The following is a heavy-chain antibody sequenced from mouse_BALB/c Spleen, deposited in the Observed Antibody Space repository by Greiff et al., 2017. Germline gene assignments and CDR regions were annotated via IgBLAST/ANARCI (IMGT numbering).Heavy chain of an antibody. Sequence: QVQLLQSGTVLARPGASVKMSCKASGYTFTSYWMHWVKQRPGQGLEWIGELTPSNGRTNYNEKFKSKSTLAVDKSPSTAYMQLSSLTSEDSAVYYCAREGNSLDYWGQGTTLTVSS. CDR2: LTPSNGRT. J-gene: IGHJ2*01. CDR3: AREGNSLDY. V-gene: IGHV1S81*02. D-gene: IGHD2-1*01. CDR1: GYTFTSYW.